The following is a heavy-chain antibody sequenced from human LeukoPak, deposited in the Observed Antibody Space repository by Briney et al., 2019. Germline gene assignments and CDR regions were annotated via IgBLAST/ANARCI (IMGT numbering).Heavy chain of an antibody. CDR1: GFTFSSYE. J-gene: IGHJ4*02. CDR2: ISSSGSTI. V-gene: IGHV3-48*03. Sequence: GGSLRLSCAASGFTFSSYEMNWVRQAPGKGLEWVSYISSSGSTIYYADSVKGRFTISRDNAKNSLYLQMNSLRAEDTAVYYCAGVSVTFGGVIALDYWGQGTLVTVSS. CDR3: AGVSVTFGGVIALDY. D-gene: IGHD3-16*02.